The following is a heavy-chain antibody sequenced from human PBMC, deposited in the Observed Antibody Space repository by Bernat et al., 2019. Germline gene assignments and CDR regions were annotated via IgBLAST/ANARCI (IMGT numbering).Heavy chain of an antibody. V-gene: IGHV3-7*04. CDR3: ARDFKDFDY. J-gene: IGHJ4*02. CDR2: IRQDGNEK. Sequence: EVQLVESGGGLVQPGGSLRLSCAAPGFSFSSYWMTWVRQAPGKGLEWVANIRQDGNEKYYVESVKGRFTISRDNAKNSLYLQMSSLRAEDTAVYYCARDFKDFDYWGQGTLVTASS. CDR1: GFSFSSYW.